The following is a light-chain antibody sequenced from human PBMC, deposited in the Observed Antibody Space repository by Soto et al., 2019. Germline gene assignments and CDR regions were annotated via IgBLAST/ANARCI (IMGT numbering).Light chain of an antibody. CDR3: QQYGSSSWT. CDR1: QSVSSY. Sequence: EIVLIQSPGTLSLSPGERATFSCRASQSVSSYLAWYQQKPGQAPRLLIYDSFKRATGIPARFSGSGSGTDFTLTISSLEPEYFAVYYCQQYGSSSWTFGQGTKVDIK. CDR2: DSF. J-gene: IGKJ1*01. V-gene: IGKV3-11*01.